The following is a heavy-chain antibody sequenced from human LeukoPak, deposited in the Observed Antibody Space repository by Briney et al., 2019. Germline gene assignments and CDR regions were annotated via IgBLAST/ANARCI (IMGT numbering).Heavy chain of an antibody. J-gene: IGHJ6*02. CDR1: GYTLTELS. V-gene: IGHV1-24*01. D-gene: IGHD3-22*01. Sequence: ASVKVSCKVSGYTLTELSMHWVRQAPGKGLEWMGGFDPEDGETIYAQKFQGRVTMTEDTSTDTAYMELSSLRSEDTAVYYCATGDDSSGFYGTDVWGQGTTVTVSS. CDR3: ATGDDSSGFYGTDV. CDR2: FDPEDGET.